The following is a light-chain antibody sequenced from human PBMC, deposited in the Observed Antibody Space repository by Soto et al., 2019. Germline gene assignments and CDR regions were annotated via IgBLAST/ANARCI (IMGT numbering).Light chain of an antibody. J-gene: IGLJ1*01. Sequence: QSVLTQPRSVSGSPGQSVTISCTGTSSDVGTYNFVSWYQQHPGKAPKFMIYDVTKRPSGVPDRFSGSKSGNTASLTISGLQAEDEADYYCCSYVGSYTSYVFGTGTKFTVL. CDR3: CSYVGSYTSYV. CDR2: DVT. V-gene: IGLV2-11*01. CDR1: SSDVGTYNF.